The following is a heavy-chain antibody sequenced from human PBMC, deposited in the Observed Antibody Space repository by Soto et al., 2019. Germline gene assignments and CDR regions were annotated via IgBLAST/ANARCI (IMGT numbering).Heavy chain of an antibody. V-gene: IGHV3-23*01. CDR2: ISGSGGST. CDR3: AKNPRVAFFDLLVP. Sequence: GGSLRLSCAASGFTFSSYAMSWVRQAPGKGLEWVSAISGSGGSTYYADSVKGRFTISRDNSKNTLYLQMNSLRAEDTAVYYYAKNPRVAFFDLLVPWGQGTLVTVSS. D-gene: IGHD2-2*01. CDR1: GFTFSSYA. J-gene: IGHJ4*02.